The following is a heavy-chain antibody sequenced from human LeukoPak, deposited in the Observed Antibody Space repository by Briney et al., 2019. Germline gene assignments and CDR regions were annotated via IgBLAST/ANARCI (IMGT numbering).Heavy chain of an antibody. J-gene: IGHJ4*02. CDR1: GFTFSNSA. V-gene: IGHV3-23*01. Sequence: GGSLRLSCAASGFTFSNSAMSWVRQAPGMGLEWVSAITGSGDSTYYSDSVKGRFTISRDNSKNTLYLQMSSLRAENTAVYYCTKGTLVRGFDYWGQGTLVTASS. D-gene: IGHD3-10*01. CDR2: ITGSGDST. CDR3: TKGTLVRGFDY.